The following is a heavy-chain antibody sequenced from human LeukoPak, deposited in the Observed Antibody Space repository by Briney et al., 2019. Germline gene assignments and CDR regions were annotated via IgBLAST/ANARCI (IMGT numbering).Heavy chain of an antibody. Sequence: GGSLRLSCAASGFNVSSNYMSWVRQAPGKGLEWVSVIYSGGSTYYADSVKGRFTISRDNSNNTLYLQMNSLRAEDTAVYYCARSSSWYNEYFQYWGQGTLVTVSS. D-gene: IGHD6-13*01. J-gene: IGHJ1*01. CDR1: GFNVSSNY. V-gene: IGHV3-53*01. CDR2: IYSGGST. CDR3: ARSSSWYNEYFQY.